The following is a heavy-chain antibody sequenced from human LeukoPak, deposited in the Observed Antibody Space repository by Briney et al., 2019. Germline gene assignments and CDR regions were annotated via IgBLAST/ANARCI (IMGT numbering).Heavy chain of an antibody. V-gene: IGHV3-23*01. CDR1: GFTFSTYA. CDR2: ISGSGGST. D-gene: IGHD3-16*02. CDR3: AKDYYDYVWGSYRPRYFGY. J-gene: IGHJ4*02. Sequence: GGSLRLSCAASGFTFSTYAMSWVRQAPGKGLEWVSAISGSGGSTYYADSVKGRFTISRDNSKNTLYLQMNSLRAEDTAVYYCAKDYYDYVWGSYRPRYFGYWGQGTLVTVSS.